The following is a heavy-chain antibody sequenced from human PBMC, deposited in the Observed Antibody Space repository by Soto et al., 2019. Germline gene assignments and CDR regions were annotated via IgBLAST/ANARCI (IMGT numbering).Heavy chain of an antibody. CDR2: ISGSGGST. CDR1: GFTFRSYA. Sequence: EVQLLESGGGLVQPGGSLRLSCAASGFTFRSYAMSWVRQAPGKGLEWVSGISGSGGSTYYADSVKGRFTISRDNSKNTLYLQMNSLRVEDTAVYYCAKGSGLEPNYYGMDVWGQGPTVTVSS. D-gene: IGHD1-1*01. CDR3: AKGSGLEPNYYGMDV. J-gene: IGHJ6*02. V-gene: IGHV3-23*01.